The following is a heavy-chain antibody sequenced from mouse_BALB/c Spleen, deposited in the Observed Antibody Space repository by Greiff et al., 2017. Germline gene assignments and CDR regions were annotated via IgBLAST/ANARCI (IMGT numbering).Heavy chain of an antibody. V-gene: IGHV1-82*01. Sequence: QVHVKQSGPELVKPGASVKISCKASGYAFSSSWMNWVKQRPGQGLEWIGRIYPGDGDTNYNGKFKGKATLTADKSSSTAYMQLSSLTSVDSAVYFCARYGNYAMDYWGQGTSVTVSS. D-gene: IGHD2-1*01. J-gene: IGHJ4*01. CDR3: ARYGNYAMDY. CDR1: GYAFSSSW. CDR2: IYPGDGDT.